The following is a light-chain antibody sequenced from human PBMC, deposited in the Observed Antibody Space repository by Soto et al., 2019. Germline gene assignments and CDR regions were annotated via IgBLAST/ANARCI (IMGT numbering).Light chain of an antibody. CDR1: QSLVYSDGNTY. J-gene: IGKJ1*01. V-gene: IGKV2-30*01. CDR2: KVS. CDR3: MQGTPGGAWT. Sequence: DVVMTQSPLSLPVTLGQPASISCRSSQSLVYSDGNTYLNWFQQRPGQSPRRLIYKVSNRDSGVPDRFSGSGSVTEMTLKISRVEAEDVGVNYCMQGTPGGAWTFGQGTKVEIK.